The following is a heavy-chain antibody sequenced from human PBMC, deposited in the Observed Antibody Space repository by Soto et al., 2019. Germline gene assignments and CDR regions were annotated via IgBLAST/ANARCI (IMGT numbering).Heavy chain of an antibody. CDR3: ARHIVVVVAASLHAFDI. V-gene: IGHV1-69*13. J-gene: IGHJ3*02. D-gene: IGHD2-15*01. CDR1: GGTFSSYA. CDR2: IIPIFGTA. Sequence: SVKVSCKASGGTFSSYAISWVRQAPGQGLEWMGGIIPIFGTANYAQKFQGRVTITADESTSTAYMELSSLRSEDTAVYYCARHIVVVVAASLHAFDIWGQGTMVTVSS.